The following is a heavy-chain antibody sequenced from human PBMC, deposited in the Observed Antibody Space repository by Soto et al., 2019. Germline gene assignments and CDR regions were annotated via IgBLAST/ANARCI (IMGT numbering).Heavy chain of an antibody. Sequence: QVQLVQSGAEVKKPGSSVKVSCKASGGTFSSYAISWVRQAPGQGLEWMGGSIPIFGTANYAQKFQGRVTITADESTSTAYMGLSSLRSEDTAVYYCASSSTMVRGVVFDYWGQGTLVTVSS. V-gene: IGHV1-69*12. J-gene: IGHJ4*02. CDR2: SIPIFGTA. CDR3: ASSSTMVRGVVFDY. D-gene: IGHD3-10*01. CDR1: GGTFSSYA.